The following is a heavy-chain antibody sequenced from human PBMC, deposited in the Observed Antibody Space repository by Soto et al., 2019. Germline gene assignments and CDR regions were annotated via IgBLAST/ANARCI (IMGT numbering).Heavy chain of an antibody. V-gene: IGHV1-3*01. D-gene: IGHD3-16*02. CDR1: GYTFTSYA. CDR3: ARDSIYDYVWGSYLY. Sequence: GASVKVSCKASGYTFTSYAMHWVRQAPGQRLEWMGWINAGNGNTKYSQKFQGRVTITRDTSASTAYMELSSLRSEDTAVYYCARDSIYDYVWGSYLYWCQGTLVTVS. CDR2: INAGNGNT. J-gene: IGHJ4*02.